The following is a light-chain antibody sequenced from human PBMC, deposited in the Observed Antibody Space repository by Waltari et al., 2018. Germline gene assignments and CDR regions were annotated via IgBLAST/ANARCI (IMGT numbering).Light chain of an antibody. J-gene: IGLJ2*01. V-gene: IGLV1-44*01. Sequence: QSVLTQPPSASGTPGQRVTISCSGSTSNIGSHTVNWYHHLPGTAPQLLIFSNFHRPSGVPDRISGSKSGTSASLAISGLQSEDEGVYYCAAWDDSLNGVIFGGGTKLTVL. CDR2: SNF. CDR3: AAWDDSLNGVI. CDR1: TSNIGSHT.